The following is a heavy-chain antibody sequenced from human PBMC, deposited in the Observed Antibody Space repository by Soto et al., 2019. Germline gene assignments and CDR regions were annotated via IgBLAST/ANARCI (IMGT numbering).Heavy chain of an antibody. CDR1: GFTFSSYS. V-gene: IGHV3-21*01. CDR2: ISSSSSYI. J-gene: IGHJ4*02. D-gene: IGHD1-26*01. CDR3: ARDPTPPVGATHFADY. Sequence: ESGGGLVKPGGSLRLSCAASGFTFSSYSMNWVRQAPGKGLEWVSSISSSSSYIYYADSVKGRFTISRDNAKNSLYLQMNSLRAEDTAVYYCARDPTPPVGATHFADYWGQGTLVTVSS.